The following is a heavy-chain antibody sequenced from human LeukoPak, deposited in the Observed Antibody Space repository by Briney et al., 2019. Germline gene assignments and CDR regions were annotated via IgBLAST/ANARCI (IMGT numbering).Heavy chain of an antibody. Sequence: ASLKVSCKASGYRFTNYGISWVRQAPGQGLEWMGWISTYNGNTNSPENLQGRVTLTTDTSTSTVYMELRSLRSDDTAVYYCARDHSIYFYGSGTFADYWGQGNLVTVSS. CDR3: ARDHSIYFYGSGTFADY. CDR1: GYRFTNYG. V-gene: IGHV1-18*01. CDR2: ISTYNGNT. D-gene: IGHD3-10*01. J-gene: IGHJ4*02.